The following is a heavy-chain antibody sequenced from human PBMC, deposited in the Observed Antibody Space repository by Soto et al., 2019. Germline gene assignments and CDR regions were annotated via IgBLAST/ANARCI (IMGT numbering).Heavy chain of an antibody. J-gene: IGHJ6*02. CDR1: GYSFTSYW. Sequence: HGESLKISCKGSGYSFTSYWIGWVRQMPGKGLEWMGIIYPGDSDTRYSPSFQGQVTISADKSISTAYLQMNSLRAEDTAVYYCARILLWFGELSHYYGMDVWGQGTTVTVSS. CDR3: ARILLWFGELSHYYGMDV. CDR2: IYPGDSDT. V-gene: IGHV5-51*01. D-gene: IGHD3-10*01.